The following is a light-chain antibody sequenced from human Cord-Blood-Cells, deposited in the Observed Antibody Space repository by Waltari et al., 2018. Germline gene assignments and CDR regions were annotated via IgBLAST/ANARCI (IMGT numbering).Light chain of an antibody. CDR3: QQYNNWPLT. CDR2: GAS. CDR1: QSVSSN. J-gene: IGKJ5*01. Sequence: PGERATLSCRASQSVSSNLAWYQQKPGQAPRLLIYGASTRATGIPARFSGSGSGTEFTLTISSLQSEDFAVYYCQQYNNWPLTFGQGTRLEIK. V-gene: IGKV3D-15*01.